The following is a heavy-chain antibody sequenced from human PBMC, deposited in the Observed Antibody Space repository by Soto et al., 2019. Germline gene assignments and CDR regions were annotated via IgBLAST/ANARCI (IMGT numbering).Heavy chain of an antibody. CDR1: GFIFSSYA. CDR2: ISYDGSNK. D-gene: IGHD2-15*01. J-gene: IGHJ4*02. V-gene: IGHV3-30-3*01. Sequence: GGSLRLSCAASGFIFSSYAMHWVHQAPGKGLEWVALISYDGSNKYYADSVKGRFTISRDNSKNMLYLQMNSLRAEDTAVYYCARDGGVAATLANYFDYWGQGTLVTVSS. CDR3: ARDGGVAATLANYFDY.